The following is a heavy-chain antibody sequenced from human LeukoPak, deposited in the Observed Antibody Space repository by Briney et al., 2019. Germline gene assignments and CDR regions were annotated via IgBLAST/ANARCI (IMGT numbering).Heavy chain of an antibody. Sequence: GGSLRLSCAASGFTFSSYAMSWVRQAPGKGLEWVSVISGSGGSTYYADSVKGQFTISRDNSKNTLSLQMHSLRAEDTAVYYCAKDRGHYYTYDYWGQGTLVTVSS. CDR3: AKDRGHYYTYDY. J-gene: IGHJ4*02. D-gene: IGHD3-22*01. CDR2: ISGSGGST. CDR1: GFTFSSYA. V-gene: IGHV3-23*01.